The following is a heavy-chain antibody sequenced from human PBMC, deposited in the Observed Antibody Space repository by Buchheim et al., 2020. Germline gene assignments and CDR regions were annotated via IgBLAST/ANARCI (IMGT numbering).Heavy chain of an antibody. V-gene: IGHV3-23*01. CDR2: ISISADKT. D-gene: IGHD4/OR15-4a*01. J-gene: IGHJ4*02. CDR1: GFPFSSHA. CDR3: ANEEVPNDY. Sequence: EVQLLESGGGLVQPGGSLRLSCTVSGFPFSSHAMTWVRQAPGKGLEWVSGISISADKTYYADSVKGRFTISRDHSKNTLDLQMNSLRVEDTATYYCANEEVPNDYWGQGT.